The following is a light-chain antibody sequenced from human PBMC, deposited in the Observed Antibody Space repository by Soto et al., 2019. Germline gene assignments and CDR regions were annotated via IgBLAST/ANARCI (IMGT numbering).Light chain of an antibody. V-gene: IGKV1-9*01. CDR3: QQLNSYPLT. CDR2: AAS. Sequence: DIQLTQSPSFLSASVRDRVTITCRASQDISDYLAWYQQRPGKAPKLLIYAASTLQSGVPSRFSGSGSGTEFTLTISSLQPEDFATYSCQQLNSYPLTFGGGTKVDIK. J-gene: IGKJ4*01. CDR1: QDISDY.